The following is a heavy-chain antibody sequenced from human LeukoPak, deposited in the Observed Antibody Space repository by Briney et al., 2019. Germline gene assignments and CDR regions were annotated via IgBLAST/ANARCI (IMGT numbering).Heavy chain of an antibody. V-gene: IGHV3-23*01. Sequence: GGSLRLSSAASGFTFSSYAMSWVRQAPGKGLEWVSAISGSGGSTYYADSVKGRFTISRDNSKNTLYLQMNSLRAEDTAVYYCATDSSGYQSMDVWGQGTTVTVSS. D-gene: IGHD6-19*01. J-gene: IGHJ6*02. CDR1: GFTFSSYA. CDR3: ATDSSGYQSMDV. CDR2: ISGSGGST.